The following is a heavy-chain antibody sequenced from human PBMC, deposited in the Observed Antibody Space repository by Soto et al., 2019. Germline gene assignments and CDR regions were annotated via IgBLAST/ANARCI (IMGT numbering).Heavy chain of an antibody. CDR1: GDTFNKSA. V-gene: IGHV1-69*12. J-gene: IGHJ4*01. D-gene: IGHD2-21*02. CDR3: AREAPNCGGDCDFDH. Sequence: QVHLVQSGAEVKKPGSSVKVSCKASGDTFNKSAISWVRQAPGQGLEWMGGIIPIFGIANYAQKFQGRVTITADESTSTAYMELISLRSEDTAVYYCAREAPNCGGDCDFDHWGHGTLVTVSS. CDR2: IIPIFGIA.